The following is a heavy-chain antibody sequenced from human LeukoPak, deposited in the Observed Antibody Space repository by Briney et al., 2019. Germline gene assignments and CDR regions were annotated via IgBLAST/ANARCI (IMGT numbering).Heavy chain of an antibody. V-gene: IGHV4-34*01. CDR3: ARGSQGYCSSTSCSFDY. D-gene: IGHD2-2*01. CDR1: GGSFSGYY. Sequence: SETLSLTCAVYGGSFSGYYWSWIRQPPGKGLEWIGEINHSGSTNYNPSLKSRVTISVDTSKNQFSLKLSSVTAADTAVYYCARGSQGYCSSTSCSFDYWGQGTLVTVSS. CDR2: INHSGST. J-gene: IGHJ4*02.